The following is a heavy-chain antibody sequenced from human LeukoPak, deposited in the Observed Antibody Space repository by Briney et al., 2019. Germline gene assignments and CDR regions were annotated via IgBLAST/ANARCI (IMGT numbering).Heavy chain of an antibody. D-gene: IGHD5-12*01. J-gene: IGHJ6*03. CDR3: ARGSIGHGYSGYGDYYYYMDV. V-gene: IGHV1-2*02. Sequence: ASVKVSCKASGYTFTGYYMHWVRQAPGQGLEWMGWINPNSGGTNCRVTMTRDTSISTAYMELSRLRSDDTAVYYCARGSIGHGYSGYGDYYYYMDVWGKGTTVTVSS. CDR2: INPNSGGT. CDR1: GYTFTGYY.